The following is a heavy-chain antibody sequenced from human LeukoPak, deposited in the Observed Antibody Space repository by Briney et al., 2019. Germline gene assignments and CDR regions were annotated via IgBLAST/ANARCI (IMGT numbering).Heavy chain of an antibody. V-gene: IGHV4-61*08. CDR2: IYYSGIT. J-gene: IGHJ4*02. CDR3: ARRGGSGRSFDY. CDR1: GASVSSGGYY. D-gene: IGHD3-10*01. Sequence: SETLSLTCTVSGASVSSGGYYWSWLRQPQGKGLEWFGYIYYSGITNYNPSLKRRVTTSVDTSKNQFSLKVSSVTAADTAVYYCARRGGSGRSFDYWGQGTLVTVSS.